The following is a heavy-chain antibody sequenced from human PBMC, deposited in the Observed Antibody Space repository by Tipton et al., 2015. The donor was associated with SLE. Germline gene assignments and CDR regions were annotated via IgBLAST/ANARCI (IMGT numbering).Heavy chain of an antibody. CDR2: IDYRGRT. Sequence: TLSLTCTVSGCSNTISGFYWGCFRQPPGTGLEWIGSIDYRGRTYYTPSLKSQVTISVDTSKNQFSLKLSSVTAADPAFYYCARRTSGYAPVYWGQGTLVTVPS. CDR3: ARRTSGYAPVY. D-gene: IGHD5-12*01. CDR1: GCSNTISGFY. V-gene: IGHV4-39*07. J-gene: IGHJ4*02.